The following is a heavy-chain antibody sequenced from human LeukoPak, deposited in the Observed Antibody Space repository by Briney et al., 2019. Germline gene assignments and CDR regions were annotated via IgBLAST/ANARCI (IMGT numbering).Heavy chain of an antibody. D-gene: IGHD3-10*01. CDR1: GYTFTSYD. Sequence: ASVKASCKASGYTFTSYDINWVRQATGQGLEWMGWMNPNSGNTGYAQKFQGRVTITRNTSISTAYMELSSLRSEDTAVYYCARARPYYYGSGSYYYFDYWGQGTLVTVSS. V-gene: IGHV1-8*03. J-gene: IGHJ4*02. CDR2: MNPNSGNT. CDR3: ARARPYYYGSGSYYYFDY.